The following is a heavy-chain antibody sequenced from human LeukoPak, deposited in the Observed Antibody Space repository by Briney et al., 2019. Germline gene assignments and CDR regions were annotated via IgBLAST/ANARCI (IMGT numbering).Heavy chain of an antibody. CDR3: ARAVSVSCSSTGCYTGVPNLGSGFDP. CDR2: IIPIFGTA. D-gene: IGHD2-2*02. Sequence: SVKVSCKASGGTFSSYAISWVRQAPGQGPEWMGGIIPIFGTANYAQKFQGRVTITTDESTSTAYMELSSLRSEDTAVYYCARAVSVSCSSTGCYTGVPNLGSGFDPWGQGTLVTVSS. J-gene: IGHJ5*02. CDR1: GGTFSSYA. V-gene: IGHV1-69*05.